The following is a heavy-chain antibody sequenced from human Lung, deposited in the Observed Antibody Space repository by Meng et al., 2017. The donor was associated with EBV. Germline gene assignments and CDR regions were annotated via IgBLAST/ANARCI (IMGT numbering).Heavy chain of an antibody. CDR1: DGSISSSTW. V-gene: IGHV4-4*02. J-gene: IGHJ4*02. CDR2: IYHSVST. Sequence: LGLVMPSAPWSLTGAVADGSISSSTWWSWVRPPPGKWLEWIGEIYHSVSTYYNPSLKSRVPISVDTSKNQFSLKLISVTAADTAVYYCAFGSNWLAQLFDYWGPGTLVTVSS. D-gene: IGHD6-13*01. CDR3: AFGSNWLAQLFDY.